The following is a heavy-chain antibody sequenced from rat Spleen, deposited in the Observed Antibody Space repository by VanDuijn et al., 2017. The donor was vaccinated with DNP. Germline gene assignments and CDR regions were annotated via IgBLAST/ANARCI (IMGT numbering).Heavy chain of an antibody. Sequence: EIQLQESGPGLVKPSQSLSLTCSVTGYTITSGYDWSWIRKFPGNKMEWMGYISYSGNTNYNPSLKSRISITRDTSKNQFFLHLNSVTTEHTATYYCARGDLVRGRDYWGQGVMVTVSS. CDR1: GYTITSGY. J-gene: IGHJ2*01. D-gene: IGHD4-3*01. V-gene: IGHV3-4*01. CDR2: ISYSGNT. CDR3: ARGDLVRGRDY.